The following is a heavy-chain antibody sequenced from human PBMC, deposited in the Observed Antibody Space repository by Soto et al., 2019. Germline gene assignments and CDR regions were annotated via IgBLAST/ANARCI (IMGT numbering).Heavy chain of an antibody. J-gene: IGHJ6*03. CDR1: GGSISSGGYY. V-gene: IGHV4-31*03. CDR3: AGASHIVVVPAAIDYYYYMDV. CDR2: IYYSGST. D-gene: IGHD2-2*01. Sequence: SETLCLTCTVSGGSISSGGYYWSWIRQHPGKGLEWIGYIYYSGSTYYNPSLKSRVTISVDTSKNQFSLKLSSVTAADTAVYYCAGASHIVVVPAAIDYYYYMDVWGKGTTVTVSS.